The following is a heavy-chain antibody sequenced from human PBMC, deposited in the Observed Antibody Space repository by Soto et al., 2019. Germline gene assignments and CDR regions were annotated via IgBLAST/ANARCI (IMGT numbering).Heavy chain of an antibody. J-gene: IGHJ6*02. Sequence: QVQLVESGGGVVQPGRSLRLSCAASGFTFSSYGMHWVRQAPGKGLEWVAVISYDGSNKYYADSVKGRFTISRDNSKNTLYLQMNSLRAEDTAVYYCAKDLNTVPAGIYYYGMDVWGQRTTVTVSS. CDR2: ISYDGSNK. V-gene: IGHV3-30*18. CDR3: AKDLNTVPAGIYYYGMDV. CDR1: GFTFSSYG. D-gene: IGHD4-17*01.